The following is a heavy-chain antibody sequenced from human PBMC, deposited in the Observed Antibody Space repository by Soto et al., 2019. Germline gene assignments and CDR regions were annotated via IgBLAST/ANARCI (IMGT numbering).Heavy chain of an antibody. V-gene: IGHV3-30*18. CDR1: GFTLSGVD. CDR3: AKGGWYTSSSRSDC. J-gene: IGHJ4*02. Sequence: QVQLVESGGGVVQPGTSLRLSCSASGFTLSGVDMHWVRQAPGKGLEWVAVMSYDGRNQYYADSVKGRFTVSRHSSKSTLYLQMNSLRTEDAAVYYCAKGGWYTSSSRSDCWGQGTLVTVSS. CDR2: MSYDGRNQ. D-gene: IGHD6-6*01.